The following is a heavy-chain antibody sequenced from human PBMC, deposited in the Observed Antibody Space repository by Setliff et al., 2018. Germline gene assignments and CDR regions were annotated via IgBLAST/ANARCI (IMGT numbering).Heavy chain of an antibody. D-gene: IGHD4-17*01. CDR2: IKQDGSDK. V-gene: IGHV3-7*01. CDR1: GFIFSTYW. CDR3: ARLRKDYGDYYYLDY. Sequence: GSLRLSCAASGFIFSTYWMSWVRQAPGKGLEWVANIKQDGSDKYYVDSVKGRFTISRDNAKNSLYLQMNSLRAEDTAVYYCARLRKDYGDYYYLDYWGQGTLVTVSS. J-gene: IGHJ4*02.